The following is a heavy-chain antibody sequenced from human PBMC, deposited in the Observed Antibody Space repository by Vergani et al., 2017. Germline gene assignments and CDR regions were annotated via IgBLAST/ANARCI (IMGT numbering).Heavy chain of an antibody. CDR2: SSPIFGTA. CDR3: ARDRRSIAAAGNDWYFDL. J-gene: IGHJ2*01. CDR1: GGTFSSYA. V-gene: IGHV1-69*13. D-gene: IGHD6-13*01. Sequence: QVQLVQSGAEVKKPGSSVKVSCKASGGTFSSYAISWVRQAPGKGLEWMGGSSPIFGTANYAQKFQGRVTITADESTSTAYMELSSLRSEDTAVYYCARDRRSIAAAGNDWYFDLWGRGTLVTVSS.